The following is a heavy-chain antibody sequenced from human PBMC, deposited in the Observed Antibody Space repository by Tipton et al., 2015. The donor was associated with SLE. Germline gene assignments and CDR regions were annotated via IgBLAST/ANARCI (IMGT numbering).Heavy chain of an antibody. CDR3: ARNEQWLVLPDAFDI. J-gene: IGHJ3*02. Sequence: TLSLTCTVSGGSISSSSYYWGWIRQPPGKGLEWIGSIYYSGSTNYNPSLKSRVTISVDTSKNQFSLNLTSVTAADTAVYYCARNEQWLVLPDAFDIWGQGTMVTVSS. V-gene: IGHV4-39*07. CDR2: IYYSGST. D-gene: IGHD6-19*01. CDR1: GGSISSSSYY.